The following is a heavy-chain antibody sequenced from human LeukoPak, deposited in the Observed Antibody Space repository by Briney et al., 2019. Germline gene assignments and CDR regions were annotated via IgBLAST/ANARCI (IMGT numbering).Heavy chain of an antibody. CDR1: GFTFSSSA. Sequence: GGSLRLSCAASGFTFSSSAMSWVRQVPGKGLEWVSGISASGGSTYYADSVRGRFTISRDNSKNTLYLQMNSLRAEDTAVYYCAKEYQEGFDYWGQGTLVTVSS. J-gene: IGHJ4*02. V-gene: IGHV3-23*01. CDR3: AKEYQEGFDY. CDR2: ISASGGST. D-gene: IGHD2-2*01.